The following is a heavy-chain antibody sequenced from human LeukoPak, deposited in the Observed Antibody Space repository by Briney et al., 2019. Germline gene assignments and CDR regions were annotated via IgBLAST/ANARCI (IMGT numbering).Heavy chain of an antibody. CDR1: GGSISNYY. J-gene: IGHJ4*02. V-gene: IGHV4-4*07. Sequence: SETLSLTCTVSGGSISNYYWSWIRQPAGKGLEWIGRVFSSGSTIYNPSLKSRVTMSVDTSKNQFSLKLSSVTAADTAVYYCARRPPIAAATGGVDYWGQGTLVTVSS. D-gene: IGHD6-13*01. CDR2: VFSSGST. CDR3: ARRPPIAAATGGVDY.